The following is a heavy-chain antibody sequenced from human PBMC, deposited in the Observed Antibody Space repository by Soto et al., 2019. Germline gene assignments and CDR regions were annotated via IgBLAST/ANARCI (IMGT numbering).Heavy chain of an antibody. V-gene: IGHV3-48*01. CDR2: ISSSGISI. D-gene: IGHD1-26*01. Sequence: PGGSLRLSCAASGFTFSSYSMNWVRQAPGKGLEWISYISSSGISIYYADSVKGRFTISRDNAKNSLYLQMNSLRAEDTALYYCARSGNYRLDFWGQGTMVTVSS. CDR1: GFTFSSYS. J-gene: IGHJ4*02. CDR3: ARSGNYRLDF.